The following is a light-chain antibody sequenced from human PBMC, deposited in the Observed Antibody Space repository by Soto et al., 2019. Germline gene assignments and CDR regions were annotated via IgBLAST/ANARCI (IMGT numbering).Light chain of an antibody. J-gene: IGKJ5*01. CDR1: QIVDIN. CDR2: GAS. Sequence: IVLTHAPGTLSVSPWYRVSLSFRAIQIVDINLSWYEQRAGQAPRLLVYGASTKATYMPGRFSGRGSGTEFTLNINNLQPEDLATYYCQQLNTYPITFGQGTRLEIK. CDR3: QQLNTYPIT. V-gene: IGKV3-15*01.